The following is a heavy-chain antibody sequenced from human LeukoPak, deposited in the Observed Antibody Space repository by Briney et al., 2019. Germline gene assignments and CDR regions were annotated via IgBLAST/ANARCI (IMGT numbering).Heavy chain of an antibody. CDR3: AREVDVGYYYDSSGYLESRAFDI. CDR2: IYHSGST. Sequence: SETLSLTCTVSGGSISSSSYYWGWIRQPPGKGLEWIGSIYHSGSTYYNPSLKSRVTISVDTSKNQFSLKLSSVTAADTAVYYCAREVDVGYYYDSSGYLESRAFDIWGQGTMVTASS. D-gene: IGHD3-22*01. V-gene: IGHV4-39*07. J-gene: IGHJ3*02. CDR1: GGSISSSSYY.